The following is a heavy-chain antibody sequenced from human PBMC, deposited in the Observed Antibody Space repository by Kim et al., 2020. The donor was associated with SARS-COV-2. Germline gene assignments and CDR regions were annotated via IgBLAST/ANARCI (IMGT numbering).Heavy chain of an antibody. CDR1: GGSFSGYY. CDR3: ARRKRYDSSGYYRTVYYFDY. CDR2: INHSGST. D-gene: IGHD3-22*01. J-gene: IGHJ4*02. Sequence: SETLSLTCAVYGGSFSGYYWSWIRQPPGKGLEWIGEINHSGSTNYNPSLKSRVTISVDTSKNQCSLKLSSVTAADTAVYYCARRKRYDSSGYYRTVYYFDYWGQGTLVTVSS. V-gene: IGHV4-34*01.